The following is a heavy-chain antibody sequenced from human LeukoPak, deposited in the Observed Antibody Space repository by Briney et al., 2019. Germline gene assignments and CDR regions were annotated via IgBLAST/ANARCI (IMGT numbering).Heavy chain of an antibody. J-gene: IGHJ4*02. CDR1: GYTFTSYG. Sequence: ASVKVSCKASGYTFTSYGISWVRQAPGQGLEWMGWISAYNGNTNYAQKLQGRVTMTTDTSTSTAYMELRSLRSDDTAVYYCARESTKYYYDSSGYSDYWGRGTLVTVSS. CDR2: ISAYNGNT. D-gene: IGHD3-22*01. CDR3: ARESTKYYYDSSGYSDY. V-gene: IGHV1-18*01.